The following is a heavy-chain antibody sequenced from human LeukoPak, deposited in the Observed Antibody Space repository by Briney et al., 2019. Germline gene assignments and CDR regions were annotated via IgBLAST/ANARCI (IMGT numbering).Heavy chain of an antibody. CDR2: IYYSGST. Sequence: SETLSLTCTVSGGSISSGDYYWSWIRQPPGKGLEWIGYIYYSGSTYYNPSLKSRVTISVDTSKNQFSLKLSSVTAADTAVYYCARDYDILTGSFDIWGQGTMITVSS. D-gene: IGHD3-9*01. J-gene: IGHJ3*02. CDR1: GGSISSGDYY. V-gene: IGHV4-30-4*01. CDR3: ARDYDILTGSFDI.